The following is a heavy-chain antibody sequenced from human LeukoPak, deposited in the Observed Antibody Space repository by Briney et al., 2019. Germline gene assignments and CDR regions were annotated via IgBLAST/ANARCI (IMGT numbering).Heavy chain of an antibody. J-gene: IGHJ5*02. Sequence: SETLSLTCTVSGGCISSSSYYWGWIRQLPGKGLEWIGSIYYSGSTYYNPSLKSRVTISVDTSKNQFSLKLSSVTAADTAVYYCARAPGTTRTDNWFDPWGQGTLVTVSS. CDR3: ARAPGTTRTDNWFDP. D-gene: IGHD1-1*01. V-gene: IGHV4-39*01. CDR1: GGCISSSSYY. CDR2: IYYSGST.